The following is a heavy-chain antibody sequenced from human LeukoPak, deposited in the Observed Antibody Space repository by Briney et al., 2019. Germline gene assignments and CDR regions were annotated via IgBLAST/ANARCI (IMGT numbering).Heavy chain of an antibody. D-gene: IGHD3-10*01. Sequence: GGSLRLSCAASGFTFSNAWMSWVRQAPGKGLEWVSVIYSGGSTYYADSVKGRFTISRDNSKNTLYLQMNSLRAEDTAVYYCAGDKVITMVRGVITNYYYYGMDVWGQGTTVTVSS. CDR1: GFTFSNAW. CDR3: AGDKVITMVRGVITNYYYYGMDV. V-gene: IGHV3-66*01. CDR2: IYSGGST. J-gene: IGHJ6*02.